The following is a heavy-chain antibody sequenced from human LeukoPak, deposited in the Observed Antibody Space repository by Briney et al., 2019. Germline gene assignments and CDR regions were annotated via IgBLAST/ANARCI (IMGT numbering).Heavy chain of an antibody. D-gene: IGHD3-10*01. CDR3: ARQTTMVRGVIMGY. CDR2: ISTYKGNT. Sequence: ASVKVSCKASGYTFTSYGISWVRQAPGQGLEWMGWISTYKGNTNYAQKLQGRVTMTTDTSTSTVYMELRSLRSDDTAVYYCARQTTMVRGVIMGYWGQGTLVTVSS. V-gene: IGHV1-18*01. J-gene: IGHJ4*02. CDR1: GYTFTSYG.